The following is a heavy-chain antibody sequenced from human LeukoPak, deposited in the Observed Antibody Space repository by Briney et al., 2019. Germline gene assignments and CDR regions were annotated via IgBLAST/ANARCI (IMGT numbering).Heavy chain of an antibody. Sequence: GGSLRLSCAASGFTFSSYWMSWVRQAPGKGLEWVANIKQDGSEKYSVDSVKGRFTISRDNAKNSLYLQMNSLRAEDTAVYYCAKFSGYSYGGWFDQWGPGTLVTVSS. V-gene: IGHV3-7*01. D-gene: IGHD5-18*01. CDR1: GFTFSSYW. CDR3: AKFSGYSYGGWFDQ. CDR2: IKQDGSEK. J-gene: IGHJ5*02.